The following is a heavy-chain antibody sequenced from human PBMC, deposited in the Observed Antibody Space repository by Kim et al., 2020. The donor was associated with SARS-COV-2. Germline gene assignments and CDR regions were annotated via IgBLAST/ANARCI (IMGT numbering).Heavy chain of an antibody. CDR1: GYTFTSYG. CDR3: ARVGIVGATGYYYYYGMDV. D-gene: IGHD1-26*01. CDR2: ISAYNGNT. Sequence: ASVKVSCKASGYTFTSYGISWVRQAPGQGLEWMGWISAYNGNTNYAQKLQGRVTMTTDTSTSTAYMELRSLRSDDTAVYYCARVGIVGATGYYYYYGMDVWGQGTTVTVSS. V-gene: IGHV1-18*01. J-gene: IGHJ6*02.